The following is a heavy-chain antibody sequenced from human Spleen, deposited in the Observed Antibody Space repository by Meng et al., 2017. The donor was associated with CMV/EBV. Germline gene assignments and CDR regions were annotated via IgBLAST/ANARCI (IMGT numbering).Heavy chain of an antibody. V-gene: IGHV4-34*01. D-gene: IGHD3-9*01. CDR2: INHSGST. CDR1: GGSFSGYY. J-gene: IGHJ4*02. CDR3: ARKNYDILTGYSYYFDY. Sequence: SETLSLTCAVYGGSFSGYYWSWIRQPPGKGLEWIGEINHSGSTNYNPSLKSRVTIPVDTSKNQFSLKLSSVTAADTAVYYCARKNYDILTGYSYYFDYWGQGTLVTVSS.